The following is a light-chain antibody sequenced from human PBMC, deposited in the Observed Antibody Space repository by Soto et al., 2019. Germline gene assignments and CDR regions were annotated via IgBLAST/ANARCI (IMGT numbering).Light chain of an antibody. CDR2: EVS. CDR3: SSHTSTDTRV. Sequence: QSALAQPASVSGSPGQSITISCTGTSSDVGGYNYVSWYQQHPGKVPKLMIYEVSNRPAGVSYRFSGSQSGNTASLTISGLQGEDEADYYCSSHTSTDTRVFGTGTKVTVL. CDR1: SSDVGGYNY. J-gene: IGLJ1*01. V-gene: IGLV2-14*01.